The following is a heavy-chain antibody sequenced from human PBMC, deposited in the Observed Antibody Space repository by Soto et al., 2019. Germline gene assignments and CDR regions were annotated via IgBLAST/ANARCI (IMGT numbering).Heavy chain of an antibody. V-gene: IGHV4-39*07. Sequence: SETLSLTCTVSGGSISSSSYYWGWIRQPPGKGLEWIGSIYYSGSTYYNPSLKSRVTMSVDTSKNQFSLKLSSVTAADTAVYYCARVYCSGGSCYYYGMDVWGQGTTVNVSS. J-gene: IGHJ6*02. CDR3: ARVYCSGGSCYYYGMDV. D-gene: IGHD2-15*01. CDR2: IYYSGST. CDR1: GGSISSSSYY.